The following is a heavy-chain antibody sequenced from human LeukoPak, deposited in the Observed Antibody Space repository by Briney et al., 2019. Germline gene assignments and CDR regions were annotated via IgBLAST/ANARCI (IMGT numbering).Heavy chain of an antibody. CDR1: GFTFGDYA. CDR2: IRSKAYGGTT. J-gene: IGHJ4*02. D-gene: IGHD4-23*01. V-gene: IGHV3-49*04. Sequence: GRSLRLSCTASGFTFGDYAMSWVRQAPGKGLEWVGFIRSKAYGGTTEYAASVKGRFTISRDDSKSIAYLQMNSLKTEDTAVYCCTSHDYGGNSGGDYFDYWGQGTLVTVSS. CDR3: TSHDYGGNSGGDYFDY.